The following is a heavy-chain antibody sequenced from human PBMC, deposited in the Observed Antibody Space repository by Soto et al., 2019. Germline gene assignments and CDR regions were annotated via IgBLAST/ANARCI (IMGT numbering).Heavy chain of an antibody. CDR1: GFTFRNYN. V-gene: IGHV3-21*06. CDR3: ARDIASPGCDYFDS. Sequence: EVQLVESGGGLVKAGGSLRLFCTASGFTFRNYNMNWVRQAPGKGLEWVSSISTGGAYMFYADSVKGRFTISRDNAQNSLFLQIDSPRAEDTAVYYCARDIASPGCDYFDSWGQGTLVTVSS. J-gene: IGHJ4*02. D-gene: IGHD2-21*01. CDR2: ISTGGAYM.